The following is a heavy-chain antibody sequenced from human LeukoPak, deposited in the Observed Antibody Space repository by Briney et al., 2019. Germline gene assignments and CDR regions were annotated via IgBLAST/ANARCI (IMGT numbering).Heavy chain of an antibody. V-gene: IGHV4-38-2*02. CDR1: GYSTSSYRY. Sequence: SETLSLTCSVSGYSTSSYRYWGWIRQPPGKGLEWIGSMYHSGSTYKNPSLTSRVTISVDTSKNQFSLRLSSVTAADTAVYYCVDLPGYWGQGTLVTVCS. D-gene: IGHD5/OR15-5a*01. J-gene: IGHJ4*02. CDR2: MYHSGST. CDR3: VDLPGY.